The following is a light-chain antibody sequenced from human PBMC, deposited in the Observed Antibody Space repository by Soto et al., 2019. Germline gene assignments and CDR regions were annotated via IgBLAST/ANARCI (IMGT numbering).Light chain of an antibody. Sequence: DIQMTQSPDSVSASVGDRVTISCRASQDIDTYLAWYQQKPGKAPRLLIYAASILHYEVPSRFIGDGSGTDFTLTISSLQPEDFATYFGQHSKYLPLTFSEGTKV. J-gene: IGKJ4*01. V-gene: IGKV1-12*01. CDR3: QHSKYLPLT. CDR2: AAS. CDR1: QDIDTY.